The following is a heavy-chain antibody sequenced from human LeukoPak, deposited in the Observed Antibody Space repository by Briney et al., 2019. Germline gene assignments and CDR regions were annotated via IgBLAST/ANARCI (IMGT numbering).Heavy chain of an antibody. Sequence: GRSLRLSCAASGFNFNSYAMHWVRQAPGKGLEWVSGIRWNSDFMSYADSVKGRFTISRDNAKNCLYLQMNSLKTEDTAVYYCVKTNRDGYNFVFWGQGTLVTVSS. J-gene: IGHJ4*02. CDR3: VKTNRDGYNFVF. D-gene: IGHD1-1*01. CDR2: IRWNSDFM. V-gene: IGHV3-9*01. CDR1: GFNFNSYA.